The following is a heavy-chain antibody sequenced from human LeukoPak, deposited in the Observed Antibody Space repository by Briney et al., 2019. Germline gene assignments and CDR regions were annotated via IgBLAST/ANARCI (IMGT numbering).Heavy chain of an antibody. J-gene: IGHJ4*02. CDR3: ARVWGDYGHYFFDY. D-gene: IGHD4-17*01. CDR1: GGSISSDY. CDR2: IYTSGNT. Sequence: PSGTLSLTCTVSGGSISSDYWSWIRQPAGKGLEWIGRIYTSGNTNYNPSLKSRVTISVDKSKNQFSLKLSSVTAADTAVYYCARVWGDYGHYFFDYWGQGTLVTVSS. V-gene: IGHV4-4*07.